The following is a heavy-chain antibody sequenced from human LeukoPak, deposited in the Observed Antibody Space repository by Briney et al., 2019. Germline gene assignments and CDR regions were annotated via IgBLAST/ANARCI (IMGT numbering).Heavy chain of an antibody. V-gene: IGHV4-4*02. CDR1: GGSITNTNY. Sequence: PSETLSLTCGVSGGSITNTNYWTWVRQPPGKGLEWIGEVNLQGSTNYNPSLMGRVAIAVDTSENHISLQLTSVTAADTAVYYCAREGGPYRPLDYSGQGTLVTVST. J-gene: IGHJ4*02. CDR3: AREGGPYRPLDY. CDR2: VNLQGST.